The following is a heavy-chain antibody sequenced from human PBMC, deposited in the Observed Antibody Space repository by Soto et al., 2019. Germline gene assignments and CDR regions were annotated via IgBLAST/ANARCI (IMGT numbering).Heavy chain of an antibody. D-gene: IGHD3-22*01. CDR1: GYDFAGYW. CDR2: IDPSDSQT. Sequence: PGESLNIAWKVAGYDFAGYWITWVRQKAGRGLEWMGRIDPSDSQTYYSPSFRGHVTISATKSITTVFLQWSSLRASDTAMYYCARQIYDSDTGPNFQYYFDSWGQGTPVTVSS. J-gene: IGHJ4*02. CDR3: ARQIYDSDTGPNFQYYFDS. V-gene: IGHV5-10-1*01.